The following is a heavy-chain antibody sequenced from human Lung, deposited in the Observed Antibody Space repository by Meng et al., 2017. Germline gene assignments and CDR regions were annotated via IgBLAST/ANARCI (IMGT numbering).Heavy chain of an antibody. J-gene: IGHJ4*02. Sequence: QVRLLQWGAGLLKPSETLYLTCVVSGGSFSDYYWSWIRQPPGKGLEWIGEINHSGSTNYNPSLESRATISVDTSQNNLSLKLSSVTAADSAVYYCARGPTTMAHDFDYWGQGTLVTVSS. V-gene: IGHV4-34*01. D-gene: IGHD4-11*01. CDR3: ARGPTTMAHDFDY. CDR1: GGSFSDYY. CDR2: INHSGST.